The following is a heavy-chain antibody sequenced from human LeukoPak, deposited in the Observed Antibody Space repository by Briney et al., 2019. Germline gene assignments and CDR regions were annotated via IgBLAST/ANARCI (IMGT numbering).Heavy chain of an antibody. CDR2: ISGGGAST. V-gene: IGHV3-23*01. J-gene: IGHJ3*02. CDR1: GFTFSSYT. Sequence: GGSLGLSCAASGFTFSSYTMTWVRQAPGNGLEWVSTISGGGASTFYADSVKGRFTISRDNSKNTLYLQLNSLRAEDTAVYYCAKDAYQSGTTGLRAFDIWGQGTKVTVSS. D-gene: IGHD1-1*01. CDR3: AKDAYQSGTTGLRAFDI.